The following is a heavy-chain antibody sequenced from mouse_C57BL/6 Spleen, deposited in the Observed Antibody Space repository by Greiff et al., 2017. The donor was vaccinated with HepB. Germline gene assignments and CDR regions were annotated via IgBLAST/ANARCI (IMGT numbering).Heavy chain of an antibody. CDR2: IYPGDGDT. Sequence: VQLQQSGPELVKPGASVKISCKASGYAFSSSWMNWVKQRPGKGLEWIGRIYPGDGDTNYNGKFKGKATLTADKSSSTAYMQLSSLTSEDSAVYYCARESNSYFGYWGQGTTLTVSS. V-gene: IGHV1-82*01. CDR3: ARESNSYFGY. D-gene: IGHD2-5*01. CDR1: GYAFSSSW. J-gene: IGHJ2*01.